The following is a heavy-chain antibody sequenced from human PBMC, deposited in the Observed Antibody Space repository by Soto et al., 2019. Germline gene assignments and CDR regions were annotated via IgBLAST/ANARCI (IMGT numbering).Heavy chain of an antibody. CDR1: GDSIRSYYW. J-gene: IGHJ6*02. CDR3: ARMNVDSYQFYYAMDV. V-gene: IGHV2-26*01. D-gene: IGHD4-17*01. CDR2: IFSDNER. Sequence: ETLSLTCTVSGDSIRSYYWSWIRQPPGKGLEWLAHIFSDNERSYSTSLQGRLTISKDTSGSQVVLSMTNVDPVDTATYYCARMNVDSYQFYYAMDVWGQGTTVTVSS.